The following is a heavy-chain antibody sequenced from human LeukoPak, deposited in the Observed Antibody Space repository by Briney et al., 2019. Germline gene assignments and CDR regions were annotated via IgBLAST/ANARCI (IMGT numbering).Heavy chain of an antibody. CDR2: TYYSGHT. CDR3: ARHFCSGDNCYYFDY. CDR1: GGSISSSSYY. Sequence: SDTLSLTCTVSGGSISSSSYYWGWNRQPPGGGLEWIASTYYSGHTYYNPSLKSRVTISVDTSRNQFSLNLSSVTAADTAIYYCARHFCSGDNCYYFDYWGRGTLVTVSS. J-gene: IGHJ4*02. V-gene: IGHV4-39*07. D-gene: IGHD2-15*01.